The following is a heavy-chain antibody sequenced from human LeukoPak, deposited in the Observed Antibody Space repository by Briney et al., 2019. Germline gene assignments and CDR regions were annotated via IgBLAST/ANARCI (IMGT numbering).Heavy chain of an antibody. V-gene: IGHV3-7*03. CDR3: ARNNGMDV. Sequence: GGSLRLSCAASGFTFSSYWMTWVRQAPGKGLEWVANIKRDGSEKHYVDSVKGRFTISKDNAKNSLYLQMNSLRAEDTALYHCARNNGMDVWGQGTTVTVSS. CDR2: IKRDGSEK. CDR1: GFTFSSYW. J-gene: IGHJ6*02.